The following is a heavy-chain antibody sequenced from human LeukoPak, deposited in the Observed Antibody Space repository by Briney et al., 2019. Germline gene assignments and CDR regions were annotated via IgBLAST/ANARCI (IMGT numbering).Heavy chain of an antibody. Sequence: PGGSLRLSCAASGFTFSSYAMSWVRQAPGKGLEWVSAISGSGGSTYYADSVKGRFTISRDNSKNTLYLQMNSLRAEDTAVYYCAKAGHVLLWIGESLFGAFDIWGQGTMVTVSS. CDR2: ISGSGGST. V-gene: IGHV3-23*01. J-gene: IGHJ3*02. CDR1: GFTFSSYA. CDR3: AKAGHVLLWIGESLFGAFDI. D-gene: IGHD3-10*01.